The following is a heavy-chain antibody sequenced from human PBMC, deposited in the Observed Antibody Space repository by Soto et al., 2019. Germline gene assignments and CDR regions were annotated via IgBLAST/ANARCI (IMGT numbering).Heavy chain of an antibody. CDR3: AIDSPPAAPYSRAWTGWFDP. Sequence: EVQLVESGGGLVKPGGSLRLSCAASGFSFSSYTMNWVRQAPGKGLDWVSAISPTSSYIYYADSVKGRVTLSRDNAKNSLYRQLNSLRAEDTAVYYCAIDSPPAAPYSRAWTGWFDPWGQGTLVTVSS. D-gene: IGHD6-19*01. V-gene: IGHV3-21*01. CDR1: GFSFSSYT. J-gene: IGHJ5*02. CDR2: ISPTSSYI.